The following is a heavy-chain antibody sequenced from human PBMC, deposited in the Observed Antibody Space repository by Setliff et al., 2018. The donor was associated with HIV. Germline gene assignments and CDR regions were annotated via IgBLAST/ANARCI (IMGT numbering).Heavy chain of an antibody. J-gene: IGHJ4*02. CDR1: GYTFTGHD. CDR3: ARETQTGTGSYLN. D-gene: IGHD3-10*01. V-gene: IGHV1-2*02. Sequence: ASVKVSCKASGYTFTGHDIHWVRQAPGQGLEWVGWINPNGGGTNYAQKFQGRVTVTRDTSTSTVYMDLSSLRPEDTAVYYCARETQTGTGSYLNWGQGTLVTVS. CDR2: INPNGGGT.